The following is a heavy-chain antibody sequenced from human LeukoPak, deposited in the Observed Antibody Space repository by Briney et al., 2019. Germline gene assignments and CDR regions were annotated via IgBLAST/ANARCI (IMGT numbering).Heavy chain of an antibody. D-gene: IGHD3-16*02. CDR3: ARERTTFGRVIVPNYFDS. CDR2: ISNIGNTM. Sequence: GGSLRLSCAASGFTFSDHYMSWIRQAPGKGLERVSYISNIGNTMYHADSVKGRFTISRDNAKNSLYLEMSSLRAEDTAVYYCARERTTFGRVIVPNYFDSWGQGTLVTVSS. CDR1: GFTFSDHY. J-gene: IGHJ4*02. V-gene: IGHV3-11*04.